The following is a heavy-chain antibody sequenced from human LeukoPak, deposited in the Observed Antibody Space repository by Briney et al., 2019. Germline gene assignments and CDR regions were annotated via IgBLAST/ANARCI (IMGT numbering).Heavy chain of an antibody. CDR1: GGSFSGYY. Sequence: SETLSLTCAVYGGSFSGYYWSLIRQPPGKGLEWIGEINHSGSTNYNPSLKSRVTISVDTSKNQFSLKLSSVTAADTAVYYCARVPRRPYCSGGSCYSGNYYYGMDVWGQGTTVTVSS. D-gene: IGHD2-15*01. V-gene: IGHV4-34*01. CDR3: ARVPRRPYCSGGSCYSGNYYYGMDV. J-gene: IGHJ6*02. CDR2: INHSGST.